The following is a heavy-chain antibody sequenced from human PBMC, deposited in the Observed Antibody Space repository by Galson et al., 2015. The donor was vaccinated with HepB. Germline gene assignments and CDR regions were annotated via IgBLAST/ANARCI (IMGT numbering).Heavy chain of an antibody. V-gene: IGHV2-70*01. Sequence: PALVKPTQTLTLTCTLSGSSLSTGGMCVSWIRQPPGKALEWLALIDWDDDKYYSTSLKTRLTISKDTSKNQVVLTMTNMDPVDTATYYCARIWIGEGAFDFWGQGTMVTVSS. CDR2: IDWDDDK. D-gene: IGHD2-2*03. CDR3: ARIWIGEGAFDF. J-gene: IGHJ3*01. CDR1: GSSLSTGGMC.